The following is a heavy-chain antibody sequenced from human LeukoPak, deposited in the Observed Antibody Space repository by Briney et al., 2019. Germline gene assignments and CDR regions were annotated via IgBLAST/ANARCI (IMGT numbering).Heavy chain of an antibody. CDR3: GKNHREYYYYYGMDV. CDR1: GFTFSSYG. J-gene: IGHJ6*02. CDR2: ISYGGSNK. V-gene: IGHV3-30*18. Sequence: GGSLRLSCAASGFTFSSYGMHWVRQAPGKGLEWVAVISYGGSNKYYADSVKGRFTISRDNSKNTLYLQMNSLRAEDTAVYYCGKNHREYYYYYGMDVWGQGTTVTVSS. D-gene: IGHD1-14*01.